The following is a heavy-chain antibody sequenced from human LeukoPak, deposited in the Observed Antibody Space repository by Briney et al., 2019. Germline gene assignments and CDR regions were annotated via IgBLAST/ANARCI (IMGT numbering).Heavy chain of an antibody. CDR2: ISGSGGST. J-gene: IGHJ3*02. D-gene: IGHD1-26*01. V-gene: IGHV3-23*01. Sequence: GGSLRLSCAASGFTFSSYAMSWVRQAPGKGLEWVSAISGSGGSTYNADSVKGRFTISRDNSKNTLYLQMNSLRAEDTAVYYCAKFGSGSYQRAHDAFDIRGQGTMVTVSS. CDR1: GFTFSSYA. CDR3: AKFGSGSYQRAHDAFDI.